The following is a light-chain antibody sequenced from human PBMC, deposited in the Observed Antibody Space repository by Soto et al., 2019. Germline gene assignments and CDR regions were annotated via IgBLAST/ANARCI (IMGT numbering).Light chain of an antibody. J-gene: IGKJ1*01. CDR3: QQSYSTLRT. CDR2: AAS. V-gene: IGKV1-39*01. CDR1: QSISNH. Sequence: DIQMTQSPSSLSASVGDRVTITCRASQSISNHLNWYQQKPGKAPNLLIYAASSLQSGVPARFSGSGSGTDFTLTSSSLQPEDFATYYCQQSYSTLRTFGQGTKVDIK.